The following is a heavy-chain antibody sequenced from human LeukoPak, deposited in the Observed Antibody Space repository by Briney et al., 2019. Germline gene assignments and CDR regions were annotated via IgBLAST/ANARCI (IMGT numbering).Heavy chain of an antibody. Sequence: GGSLRLSCAASGFTFSSYSMNWVRQAPGRGLEWVSYISTVGTSIHYADSVKGRFTISRDNAKNSLNLQMNSLRDEDTAVYYCAREGYYGASDIWGQGTVVTVSS. CDR2: ISTVGTSI. D-gene: IGHD3-10*01. V-gene: IGHV3-48*02. CDR1: GFTFSSYS. CDR3: AREGYYGASDI. J-gene: IGHJ3*02.